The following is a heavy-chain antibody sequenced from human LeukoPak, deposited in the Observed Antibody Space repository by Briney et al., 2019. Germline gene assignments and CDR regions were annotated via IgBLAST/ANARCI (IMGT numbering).Heavy chain of an antibody. CDR3: ARGPTVTFSYYYGMDV. CDR2: INHSGST. D-gene: IGHD4-17*01. V-gene: IGHV4-34*01. J-gene: IGHJ6*02. CDR1: GGSFSGYY. Sequence: SETLSLTCAVYGGSFSGYYWSWIRQPPGKGLEWIGEINHSGSTNYNTSLKSRVTISVDTSKNQFSLKLSSVTAADTAVYYCARGPTVTFSYYYGMDVWGQGTTVTVSS.